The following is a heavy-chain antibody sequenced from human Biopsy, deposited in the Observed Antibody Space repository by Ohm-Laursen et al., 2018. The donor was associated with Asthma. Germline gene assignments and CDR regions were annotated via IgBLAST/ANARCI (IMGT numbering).Heavy chain of an antibody. CDR1: GGTFNTYV. J-gene: IGHJ4*02. D-gene: IGHD2-2*01. Sequence: SSVKVSCKSLGGTFNTYVIGWVRQAPGQGLEWMGGINSVFGTTTYPQKFRDRVTITADDSTSTVYMELSSLRSEDTAAYYCARKAGSCISRTCYSLDFWGQGTLVTVSS. CDR2: INSVFGTT. V-gene: IGHV1-69*01. CDR3: ARKAGSCISRTCYSLDF.